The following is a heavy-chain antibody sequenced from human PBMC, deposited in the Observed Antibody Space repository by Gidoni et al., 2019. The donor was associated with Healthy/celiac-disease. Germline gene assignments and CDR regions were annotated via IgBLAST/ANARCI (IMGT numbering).Heavy chain of an antibody. D-gene: IGHD5-12*01. V-gene: IGHV3-48*01. CDR3: ARDDGWLPIDY. Sequence: EVQLVESGGGLVQPGGSLRLSCAASGFTFSSYSMNWVRQAPGKGLEWVSYISSSSSTIYYADSVKGRFTISRDNAKNSLYLQMNSLRAEDTAVYYCARDDGWLPIDYWGQGTLVTVSS. CDR2: ISSSSSTI. J-gene: IGHJ4*02. CDR1: GFTFSSYS.